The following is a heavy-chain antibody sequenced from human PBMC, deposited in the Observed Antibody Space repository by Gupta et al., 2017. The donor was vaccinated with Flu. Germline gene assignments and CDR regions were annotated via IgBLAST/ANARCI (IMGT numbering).Heavy chain of an antibody. CDR1: GGSISSSSYY. CDR3: ARLKSRSIGDY. J-gene: IGHJ4*02. CDR2: IYYSGST. Sequence: QLQLQESGPGLVKPSETLSLTCTVSGGSISSSSYYWGWIRQPPGKGLEWIGSIYYSGSTYYNPSLKSRVTISVDTSKNQFSLKLSSVTAADTAVYYCARLKSRSIGDYWGQGTLVTVSS. V-gene: IGHV4-39*01. D-gene: IGHD3-22*01.